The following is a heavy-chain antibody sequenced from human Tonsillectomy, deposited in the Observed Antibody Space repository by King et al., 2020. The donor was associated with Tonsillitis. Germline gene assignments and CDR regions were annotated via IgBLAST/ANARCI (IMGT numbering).Heavy chain of an antibody. D-gene: IGHD3-3*01. J-gene: IGHJ2*01. CDR3: ARGGITIFGVVIDPVFFDL. CDR2: TNPSGGSS. CDR1: GYTFTSHY. Sequence: QLVQSGAEVKKPGASVKLSCKTSGYTFTSHYMHWVRQAPGQGLEWMGITNPSGGSSTYAQKFQGRVTLTRDTSTSTFYMELGSLRSEDTAVYYCARGGITIFGVVIDPVFFDLWGRGTLVTVSS. V-gene: IGHV1-46*01.